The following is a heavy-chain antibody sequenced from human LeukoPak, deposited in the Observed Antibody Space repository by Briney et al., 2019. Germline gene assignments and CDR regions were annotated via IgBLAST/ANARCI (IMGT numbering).Heavy chain of an antibody. Sequence: ASVKVSCKASGYTFTSYYMHWVRQAPGQGLEWMGWINTNSGGTNYAQKFQGRVTMTRDTSISTAYMELSRLRSDDTAVYYCARDLYYDFWNGDYWGQGTLVTVSS. J-gene: IGHJ4*02. CDR2: INTNSGGT. CDR3: ARDLYYDFWNGDY. CDR1: GYTFTSYY. V-gene: IGHV1-2*02. D-gene: IGHD3-3*01.